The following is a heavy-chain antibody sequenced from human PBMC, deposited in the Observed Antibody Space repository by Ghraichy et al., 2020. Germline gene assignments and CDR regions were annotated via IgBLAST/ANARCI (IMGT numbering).Heavy chain of an antibody. CDR1: GGSISPYY. CDR3: ARDRIYSIGGQRYYGMDV. Sequence: SETLSLTCTVSGGSISPYYWSWIRQPPGKGLEWVGYIYYSGSTNYNPSLKSRVTISLDTSKNQFSLKMVSVTAADAAVYYCARDRIYSIGGQRYYGMDVWGQGTPVTVSS. D-gene: IGHD6-19*01. V-gene: IGHV4-59*01. J-gene: IGHJ6*02. CDR2: IYYSGST.